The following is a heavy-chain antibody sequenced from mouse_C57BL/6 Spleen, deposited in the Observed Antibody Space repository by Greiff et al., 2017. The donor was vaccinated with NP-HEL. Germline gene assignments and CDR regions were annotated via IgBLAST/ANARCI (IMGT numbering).Heavy chain of an antibody. CDR3: APLITTVVGGY. D-gene: IGHD1-1*01. CDR1: GFNIKDYY. CDR2: FDPEDGET. Sequence: VQLQQSGAELVKPGASVKLSCTASGFNIKDYYMHWVKQRTEQGLEWIGRFDPEDGETKYAPKFQGKATITADTSSNTAYLQLSSLTSEDTAVYYCAPLITTVVGGYWGQGTSVTVSS. J-gene: IGHJ4*01. V-gene: IGHV14-2*01.